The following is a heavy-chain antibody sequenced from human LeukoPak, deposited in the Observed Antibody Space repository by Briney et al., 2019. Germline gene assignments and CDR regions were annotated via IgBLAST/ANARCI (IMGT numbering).Heavy chain of an antibody. CDR1: GFIFSNYA. Sequence: PGGSLRLSCAASGFIFSNYAMSWVRQAPGKWLEWVSTLSNTGIDTYYADSVKGRFTISRDNYENTLFLQMNYLRAEDTAIYYCAKVPYSDYGSGRPPFMDVWGQGTTVAVS. J-gene: IGHJ6*02. V-gene: IGHV3-23*01. D-gene: IGHD3-10*01. CDR2: LSNTGIDT. CDR3: AKVPYSDYGSGRPPFMDV.